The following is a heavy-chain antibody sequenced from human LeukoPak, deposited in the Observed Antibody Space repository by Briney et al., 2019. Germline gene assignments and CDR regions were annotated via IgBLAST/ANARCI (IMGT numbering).Heavy chain of an antibody. J-gene: IGHJ6*03. CDR1: GASISSDGYS. CDR3: ARAEYSYGYSYYYYMDV. Sequence: SETLSLTCAVSGASISSDGYSWSWIRQPPGKGLECIGYIYSSGSTYYNPSLKSRVTISVDTSNNQFSLKLSSVTAADTAVYYCARAEYSYGYSYYYYMDVWGKGTTVTISS. D-gene: IGHD5-18*01. V-gene: IGHV4-30-4*07. CDR2: IYSSGST.